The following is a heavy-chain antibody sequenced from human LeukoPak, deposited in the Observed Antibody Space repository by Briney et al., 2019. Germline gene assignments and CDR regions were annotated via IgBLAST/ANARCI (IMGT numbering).Heavy chain of an antibody. D-gene: IGHD3-16*01. CDR2: IYYSGST. V-gene: IGHV4-39*01. CDR1: GGSISSNSYY. J-gene: IGHJ4*02. Sequence: PSETLSLTCTVSGGSISSNSYYWGWIRQPPGKGLEWIGSIYYSGSTYYNPSLKSRVTISVDTSKNQFSLKLSSVTATDTAVYYCASENSDWGTPNYWGQGTLVTVSS. CDR3: ASENSDWGTPNY.